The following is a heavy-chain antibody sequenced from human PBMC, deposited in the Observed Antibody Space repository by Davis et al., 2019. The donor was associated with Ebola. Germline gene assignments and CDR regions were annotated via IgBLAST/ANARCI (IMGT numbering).Heavy chain of an antibody. CDR2: IYYSGST. CDR3: ARGFSLLSGGDYLFDY. V-gene: IGHV4-30-4*01. CDR1: GGSISSGDYY. D-gene: IGHD4-17*01. J-gene: IGHJ4*02. Sequence: PSETLSLTCTVSGGSISSGDYYWSWIRQPPGKGLEWIGYIYYSGSTYYNPSLKSRVTISVETSKNQFSLKLSSVTAADTAVYYCARGFSLLSGGDYLFDYWGQGTLVTVSS.